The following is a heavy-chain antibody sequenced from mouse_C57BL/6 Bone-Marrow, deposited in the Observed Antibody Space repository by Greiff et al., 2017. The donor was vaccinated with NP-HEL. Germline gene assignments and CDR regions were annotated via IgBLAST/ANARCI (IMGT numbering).Heavy chain of an antibody. Sequence: EVKRVESGGGLVQPKGSLKLSCAASGFTFNTYAMHWVRQAPGKGLEWVARIRRKSSNYATYYADSVKDRFTISRDDSQSMLYLQMNNLKAEDTAMYYCVRDGGRGYYFDDWGKGTTLTVSS. CDR1: GFTFNTYA. CDR3: VRDGGRGYYFDD. V-gene: IGHV10-3*01. J-gene: IGHJ2*01. CDR2: IRRKSSNYAT.